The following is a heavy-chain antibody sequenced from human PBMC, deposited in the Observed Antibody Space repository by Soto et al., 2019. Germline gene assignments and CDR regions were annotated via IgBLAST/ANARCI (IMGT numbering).Heavy chain of an antibody. V-gene: IGHV3-33*01. D-gene: IGHD3-10*01. Sequence: GGSLRLSCAASGFTFSSYGMHWVRQAPGKGLEWVAVIWYDGSNKYYADSVKGRFTISRDNSKNKLYLQMNSLRAEDTAVYYCARDRLMFYYGSGSYDPLTHNWFDPWGQGTLVTVSS. CDR1: GFTFSSYG. CDR2: IWYDGSNK. J-gene: IGHJ5*02. CDR3: ARDRLMFYYGSGSYDPLTHNWFDP.